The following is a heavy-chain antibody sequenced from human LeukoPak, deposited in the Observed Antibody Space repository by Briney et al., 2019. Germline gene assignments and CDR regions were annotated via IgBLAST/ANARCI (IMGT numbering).Heavy chain of an antibody. D-gene: IGHD3-3*01. Sequence: PGGSLRLSCAASGFTFSSYAMSWVRQAPGKGLEWLSAISGSGGSTYYADSVKGRFTISRDNSKNTLYLQMNSLRAEDTAVYYCAKDSSDRLGRITIFGVVTHPFDYWGQGTLVTVSS. CDR2: ISGSGGST. CDR1: GFTFSSYA. CDR3: AKDSSDRLGRITIFGVVTHPFDY. J-gene: IGHJ4*02. V-gene: IGHV3-23*01.